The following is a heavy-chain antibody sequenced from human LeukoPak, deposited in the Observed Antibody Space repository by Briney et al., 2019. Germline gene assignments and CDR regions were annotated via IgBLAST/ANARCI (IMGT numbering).Heavy chain of an antibody. V-gene: IGHV3-30*04. CDR3: ARDVGARGGFDP. D-gene: IGHD1-26*01. J-gene: IGHJ5*02. CDR2: ISYDGSNK. Sequence: PGGSLRLSCAASGFTFSSYAMHWVRQAPGKGLEWVAVISYDGSNKYYADSVKGRFTISRDNSKNTLYLQMNSLRAEDTAVYYCARDVGARGGFDPWGQGTLVTVSS. CDR1: GFTFSSYA.